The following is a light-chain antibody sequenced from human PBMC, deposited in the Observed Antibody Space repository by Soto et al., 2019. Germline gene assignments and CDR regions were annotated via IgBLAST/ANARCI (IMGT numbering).Light chain of an antibody. CDR2: DAS. CDR3: QQRGSWPYT. V-gene: IGKV3-11*01. CDR1: HDVSVS. J-gene: IGKJ2*01. Sequence: ELVLTQSPDTLSLSPGEGATLSCRASHDVSVSLVWYQQRTGQAPRLLIHDASNRATGISDRLSGSGSGTEFNLTIGSLEPEDSALCYCQQRGSWPYTCGQGTKVDIK.